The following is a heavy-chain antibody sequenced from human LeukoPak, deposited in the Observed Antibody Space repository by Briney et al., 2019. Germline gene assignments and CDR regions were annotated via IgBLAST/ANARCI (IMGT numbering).Heavy chain of an antibody. J-gene: IGHJ4*02. D-gene: IGHD2-8*02. CDR2: IRYDGSNK. CDR1: GFTFSSYG. CDR3: AKEWAAVTGLFDY. V-gene: IGHV3-30*02. Sequence: SGGSLRLPCAAPGFTFSSYGMHRVRQAPGKGLEWVAFIRYDGSNKYYADSVKGRFTISRDNSKNTLYLQMNSLRAEDTAVYYCAKEWAAVTGLFDYWGQGTLVTVSS.